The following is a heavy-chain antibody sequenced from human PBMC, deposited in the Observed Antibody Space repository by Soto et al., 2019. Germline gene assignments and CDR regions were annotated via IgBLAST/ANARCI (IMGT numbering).Heavy chain of an antibody. Sequence: SETLSLTCTVSGGSISSYYWSWIRQPPGKGLEWIGYIYYSGSTNYNPSLKSRVTISVDTSKNQFSLKLSSVTAADTAVYYCVRVPTPVPAPLDIWGQGTKVTVSS. D-gene: IGHD1-1*01. V-gene: IGHV4-59*08. CDR1: GGSISSYY. CDR3: VRVPTPVPAPLDI. J-gene: IGHJ3*02. CDR2: IYYSGST.